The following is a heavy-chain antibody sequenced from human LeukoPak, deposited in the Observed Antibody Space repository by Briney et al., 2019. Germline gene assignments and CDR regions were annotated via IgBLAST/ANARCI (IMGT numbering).Heavy chain of an antibody. CDR2: IYTGGST. V-gene: IGHV3-53*05. D-gene: IGHD5-18*01. J-gene: IGHJ6*02. CDR3: ARDTEGYIYGYYYYGMDV. Sequence: GGSLRLSCAASGMTVSSNYIMWVRQPPGKGLEWVSSIYTGGSTYYADAVKGRFTISRDNSKNSLYLQMNSLRNDDTALYYCARDTEGYIYGYYYYGMDVWGQGTTVTVSS. CDR1: GMTVSSNY.